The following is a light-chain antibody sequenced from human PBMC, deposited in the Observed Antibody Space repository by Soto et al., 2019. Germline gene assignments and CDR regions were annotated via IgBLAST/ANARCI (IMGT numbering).Light chain of an antibody. J-gene: IGKJ1*01. V-gene: IGKV1-39*01. CDR2: AAS. CDR3: QQSYSTPPWT. Sequence: DIQMTQSPSSLSASVGDRVTITCRASQSISSYLNWYQQKPGKAPKLLFYAASSFQSGVPSRFSGSGSVTDFTLTISSLQPEDFATYYCQQSYSTPPWTFGQGTKVEIK. CDR1: QSISSY.